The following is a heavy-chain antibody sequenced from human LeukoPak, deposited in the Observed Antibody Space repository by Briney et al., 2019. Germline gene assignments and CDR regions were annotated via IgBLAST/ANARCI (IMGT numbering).Heavy chain of an antibody. CDR1: GGSISSSSYS. CDR3: ARSLGYCSSTSCHGCYFDY. D-gene: IGHD2-2*01. CDR2: IYYSGST. Sequence: PSETLSLTCTVSGGSISSSSYSWGWIRQPPGKGLEWIGSIYYSGSTYYNPSLKSRVTISVDTSKNQFSLKLSSVTAADTAVYYCARSLGYCSSTSCHGCYFDYWGQGTLVTVSS. V-gene: IGHV4-39*01. J-gene: IGHJ4*02.